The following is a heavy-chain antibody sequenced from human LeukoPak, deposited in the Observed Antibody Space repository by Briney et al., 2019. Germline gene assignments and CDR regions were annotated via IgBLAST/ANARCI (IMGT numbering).Heavy chain of an antibody. D-gene: IGHD2-15*01. J-gene: IGHJ4*02. CDR2: ISYDGSNK. Sequence: GGSLRLSCQASGFPFSTFPMSWVRQAPGKGPEWVAVISYDGSNKYYADSVKGRFTISRDNSKNTLYLQMNSLRAEDTAVYYCARDSHPYCSGGSCYSGFKDYWGQGTLVTVSS. V-gene: IGHV3-30-3*01. CDR1: GFPFSTFP. CDR3: ARDSHPYCSGGSCYSGFKDY.